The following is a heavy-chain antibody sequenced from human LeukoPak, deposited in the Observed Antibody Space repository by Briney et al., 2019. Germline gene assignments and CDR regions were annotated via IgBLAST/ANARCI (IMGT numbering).Heavy chain of an antibody. CDR3: ARVTPRGLRFLECLSPLDY. CDR1: GYTFTGYY. V-gene: IGHV1-2*02. J-gene: IGHJ4*02. D-gene: IGHD3-3*01. CDR2: INPNSGGT. Sequence: ASVKVSCKASGYTFTGYYMHWVRQAPGQGLEWMGWINPNSGGTNYAQKFQGRVTMTRDTSISTAYMELSRLRSDDTAVYYCARVTPRGLRFLECLSPLDYWGQGTLVTVSS.